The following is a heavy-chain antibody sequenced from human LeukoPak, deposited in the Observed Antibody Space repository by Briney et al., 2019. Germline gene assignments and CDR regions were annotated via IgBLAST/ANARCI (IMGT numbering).Heavy chain of an antibody. CDR1: GGTFSGYA. CDR3: AREGYCSRTSCHGYY. D-gene: IGHD2-2*01. Sequence: SVKVSCKASGGTFSGYAISWVRQAPGQGLEWMGGIIPIFGTANYAQKFQGRVTITADEPTSTAYMELSSLRSEDTAVYYCAREGYCSRTSCHGYYWGQGTLVTVSS. CDR2: IIPIFGTA. J-gene: IGHJ4*02. V-gene: IGHV1-69*13.